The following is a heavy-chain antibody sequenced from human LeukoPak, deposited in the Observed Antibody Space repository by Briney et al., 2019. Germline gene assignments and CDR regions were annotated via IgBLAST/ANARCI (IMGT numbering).Heavy chain of an antibody. J-gene: IGHJ4*02. Sequence: PSQTLSLTCTVSGGSISSGSYYWSWIRQPAGKGLEWIGRIYTSGSTNYNPSLKSRVTISVDTSKNQFSLKLSSVTAADTAVYYCASTSGSWLNFDYWGQGTLVTVSS. V-gene: IGHV4-61*02. CDR1: GGSISSGSYY. CDR2: IYTSGST. CDR3: ASTSGSWLNFDY. D-gene: IGHD6-13*01.